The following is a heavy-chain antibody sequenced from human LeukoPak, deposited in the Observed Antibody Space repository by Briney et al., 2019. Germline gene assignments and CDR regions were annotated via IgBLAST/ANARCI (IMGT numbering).Heavy chain of an antibody. D-gene: IGHD2-2*01. V-gene: IGHV4-4*07. Sequence: SETLSLTCTVPGGSIRSYYWSWIRQPAGKGLEWIGRIYTSGSTNYNPSLKSRVTMSLDTSKNQFSLKLSSVTAADTAVYYCARGGSSSNTFDPWGQGTLVTVSS. CDR2: IYTSGST. CDR3: ARGGSSSNTFDP. CDR1: GGSIRSYY. J-gene: IGHJ5*02.